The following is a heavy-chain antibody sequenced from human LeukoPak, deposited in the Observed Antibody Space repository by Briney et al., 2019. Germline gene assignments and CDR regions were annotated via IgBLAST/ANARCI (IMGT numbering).Heavy chain of an antibody. J-gene: IGHJ4*02. D-gene: IGHD3-10*01. CDR1: GFTFSSYA. Sequence: GGSLRLSCAASGFTFSSYAMSWVRQAPGKGLAWVSAISGSGGGTYYADSVKGRFTISRDNSKNTLYLQMNSLRAEDTAVYYCAKTVVRGVIKYYFDYWGQGTLVTVS. CDR2: ISGSGGGT. V-gene: IGHV3-23*01. CDR3: AKTVVRGVIKYYFDY.